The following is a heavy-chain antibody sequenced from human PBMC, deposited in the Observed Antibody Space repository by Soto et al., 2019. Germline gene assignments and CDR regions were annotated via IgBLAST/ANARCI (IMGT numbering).Heavy chain of an antibody. D-gene: IGHD3-9*01. CDR3: ARDHYDILTGSGWFDP. CDR2: ISSSSTYT. CDR1: GFNFSDYY. J-gene: IGHJ5*02. V-gene: IGHV3-11*06. Sequence: QMQVVESGGGLVKPGGSLRLSCAASGFNFSDYYMSWLRQAPGKGPEWLSYISSSSTYTNYADSVQGRFTISRDNAKNSLYLQMNDLRAGDTAIYYCARDHYDILTGSGWFDPWVQGTLVTVSS.